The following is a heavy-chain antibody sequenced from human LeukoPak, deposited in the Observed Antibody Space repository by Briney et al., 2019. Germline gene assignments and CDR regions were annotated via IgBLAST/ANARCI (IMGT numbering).Heavy chain of an antibody. Sequence: GGSLKLSCAASGFTFNSYAMSWVRQAPEKGLEWVATISGSGGGTYYADSVKGRFTISRDDSKNTLYLQMNSLRAEDTAVYYCAKDLGRYRNNYFDYWGQGTLVTVSS. J-gene: IGHJ4*02. CDR2: ISGSGGGT. V-gene: IGHV3-23*01. CDR3: AKDLGRYRNNYFDY. CDR1: GFTFNSYA. D-gene: IGHD1-26*01.